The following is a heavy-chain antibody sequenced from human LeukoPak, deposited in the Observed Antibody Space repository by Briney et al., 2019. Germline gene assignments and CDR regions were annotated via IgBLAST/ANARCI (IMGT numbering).Heavy chain of an antibody. CDR2: ISDTGTA. CDR1: GGSISSYY. D-gene: IGHD5-12*01. V-gene: IGHV4-59*01. Sequence: PSETLSLTCTVSGGSISSYYWSWIRQPPGKGLEWIAYISDTGTANYNPSLKSRVTISVDPSKNQFSLKVRSVTAADTAVYYCARGARLRLFDYWGQGTLLTVSS. J-gene: IGHJ4*02. CDR3: ARGARLRLFDY.